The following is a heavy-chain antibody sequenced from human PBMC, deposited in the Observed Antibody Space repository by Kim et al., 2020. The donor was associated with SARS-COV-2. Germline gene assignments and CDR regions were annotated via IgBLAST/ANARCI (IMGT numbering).Heavy chain of an antibody. D-gene: IGHD1-26*01. Sequence: ADSVKGRFTISRDNAKNSLYLQMNSLRAEDTALYHCARIYSGSYYWYFDLWGRGTLVTVSS. V-gene: IGHV3-20*01. CDR3: ARIYSGSYYWYFDL. J-gene: IGHJ2*01.